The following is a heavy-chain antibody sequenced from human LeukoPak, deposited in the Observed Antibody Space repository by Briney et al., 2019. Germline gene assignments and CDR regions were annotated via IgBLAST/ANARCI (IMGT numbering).Heavy chain of an antibody. J-gene: IGHJ4*02. CDR1: GFTFSSYA. Sequence: GGSLRLSCAASGFTFSSYAMHWVRQAPGKGLEWVSAISGSGGSTYYADSVKGRFTISRDNSKNTLYLQMNSLRAEDTAVYYCAKESRSTMVRGVFDYWGQGTLVTVSS. CDR2: ISGSGGST. D-gene: IGHD3-10*01. CDR3: AKESRSTMVRGVFDY. V-gene: IGHV3-23*01.